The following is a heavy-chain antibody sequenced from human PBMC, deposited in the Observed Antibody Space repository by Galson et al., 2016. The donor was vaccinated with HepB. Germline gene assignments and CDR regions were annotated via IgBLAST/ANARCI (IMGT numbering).Heavy chain of an antibody. V-gene: IGHV4-59*01. Sequence: SETLSLTCTVSGGSISSYFWSWIRQPPGKGLEWIGYIYYNENTKYNPSLKSRVTISVDTSKNQFSLKLSPVTAADTAVYYCAGDHGDYEGYFESWGQGTRGTVSS. J-gene: IGHJ4*02. CDR3: AGDHGDYEGYFES. CDR1: GGSISSYF. CDR2: IYYNENT. D-gene: IGHD4-17*01.